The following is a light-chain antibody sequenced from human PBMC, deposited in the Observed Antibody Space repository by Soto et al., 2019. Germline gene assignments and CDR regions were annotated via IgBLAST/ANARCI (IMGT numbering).Light chain of an antibody. CDR2: DVS. CDR1: SSNVGGYNY. CDR3: CSYAGSYTWV. Sequence: QSALTQPRSVSGSPGQSVTISCTGTSSNVGGYNYVSWYQQHPGKAPKLIIYDVSKRPSGVPDRLSGSKSGNTASLTISGLQAEDKADYYCCSYAGSYTWVFGGGTQLTVL. V-gene: IGLV2-11*01. J-gene: IGLJ3*02.